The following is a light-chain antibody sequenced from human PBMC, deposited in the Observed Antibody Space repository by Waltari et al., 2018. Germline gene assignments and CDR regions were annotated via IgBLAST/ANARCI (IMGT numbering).Light chain of an antibody. CDR1: QSVSVW. Sequence: DVQMTQSPSTLSASVGDRVTITCRASQSVSVWLDWYQQKPGKAPNLLIYAASSLESGVPSRFSGSGSGTEFTLTISGLQPDDFATYYCQQYNSYSTFGQGTKVEIK. CDR2: AAS. J-gene: IGKJ1*01. V-gene: IGKV1-5*03. CDR3: QQYNSYST.